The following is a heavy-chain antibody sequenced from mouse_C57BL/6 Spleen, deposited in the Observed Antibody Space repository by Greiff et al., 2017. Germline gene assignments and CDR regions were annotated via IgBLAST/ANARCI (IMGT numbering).Heavy chain of an antibody. D-gene: IGHD1-3*01. CDR1: GYTFTSYW. CDR3: ARSENRYNGYAMDY. J-gene: IGHJ4*01. V-gene: IGHV1-69*01. CDR2: IDPSDSYT. Sequence: QVQLQQPGAELVMPGASVKLSCKASGYTFTSYWMHWVKQRPGQGLEWIGEIDPSDSYTNYNQKFKGKSTLTVDKSSSTAYMQLSSLTSEDSAVYYGARSENRYNGYAMDYWGQGTSVTVSS.